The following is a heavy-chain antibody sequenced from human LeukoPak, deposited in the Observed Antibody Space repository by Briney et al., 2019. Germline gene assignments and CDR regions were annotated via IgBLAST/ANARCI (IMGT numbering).Heavy chain of an antibody. CDR1: GFTFSSYA. D-gene: IGHD6-19*01. Sequence: GRSLRLSCAASGFTFSSYAMRWVRQAPGKGLEWVAVISYDGSNKYYADSVKGRFTISRDNSKNTLYLQMNSLRAEDTAVYYCARGGGSGWYNWFDPWGQGTLVTVSS. J-gene: IGHJ5*02. V-gene: IGHV3-30*04. CDR3: ARGGGSGWYNWFDP. CDR2: ISYDGSNK.